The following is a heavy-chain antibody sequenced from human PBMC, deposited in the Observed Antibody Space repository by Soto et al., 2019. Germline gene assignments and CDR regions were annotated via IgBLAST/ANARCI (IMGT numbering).Heavy chain of an antibody. CDR3: ARQSAAVAGTTRNYYYYYYMDV. CDR1: GGSISSYY. CDR2: IYYSGST. Sequence: SETLSLTCTVSGGSISSYYWSWIRQPPGKGLEWIGYIYYSGSTNYNPSLKSRVTISVDTSKNQFSLKLSSVTAADTAVYYCARQSAAVAGTTRNYYYYYYMDVWGKGTTVTVSS. V-gene: IGHV4-59*08. J-gene: IGHJ6*03. D-gene: IGHD6-19*01.